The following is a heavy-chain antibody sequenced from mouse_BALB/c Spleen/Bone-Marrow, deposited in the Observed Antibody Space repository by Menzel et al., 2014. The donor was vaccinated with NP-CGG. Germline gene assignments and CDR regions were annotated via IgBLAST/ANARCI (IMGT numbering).Heavy chain of an antibody. CDR3: ARRRDYDYFDY. V-gene: IGHV5-6*02. CDR1: GFTFSSYG. CDR2: ISSGGSYT. D-gene: IGHD2-4*01. J-gene: IGHJ2*01. Sequence: EVKLVESGGDLVKPGGSLKLSCAASGFTFSSYGMSWVRQIPDKRLEWVATISSGGSYTFYPDSVKGRFTISRDNAKNTLNLQMTRLKSEDTAMYYCARRRDYDYFDYWGQGTTLTVSS.